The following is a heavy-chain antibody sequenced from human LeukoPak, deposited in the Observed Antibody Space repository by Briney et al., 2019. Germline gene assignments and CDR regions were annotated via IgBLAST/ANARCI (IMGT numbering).Heavy chain of an antibody. CDR2: LYSGGNT. V-gene: IGHV3-66*01. CDR3: ARAASFWTHYFDY. J-gene: IGHJ4*02. D-gene: IGHD3/OR15-3a*01. CDR1: GFTFSSYS. Sequence: GGSLRLSCAASGFTFSSYSMNWVRQAPGKGLECVSVLYSGGNTYYADSVKGRFTISRDNSKNTVYFQMDSLRAEDTAVYYCARAASFWTHYFDYWGQGSLVTVSS.